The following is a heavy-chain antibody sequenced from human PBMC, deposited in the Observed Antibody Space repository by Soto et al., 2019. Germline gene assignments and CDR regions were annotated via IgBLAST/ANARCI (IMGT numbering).Heavy chain of an antibody. CDR2: ISSSGSTI. CDR1: GFTFSSYE. V-gene: IGHV3-48*03. D-gene: IGHD1-20*01. J-gene: IGHJ6*02. Sequence: EVQLVESGGGLVQPGGSLRLSCAASGFTFSSYEMNWVRQAPGKGLEWVSYISSSGSTIYYADSVKGRFTISRDNAKNSLYLQMNSLRAEDTAVYYCAREITGTTMGYYYYGMDVWGQGTTVTVSS. CDR3: AREITGTTMGYYYYGMDV.